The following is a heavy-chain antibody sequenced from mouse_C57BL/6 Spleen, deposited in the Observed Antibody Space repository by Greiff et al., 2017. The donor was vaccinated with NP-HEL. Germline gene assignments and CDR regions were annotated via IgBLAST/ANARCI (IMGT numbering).Heavy chain of an antibody. J-gene: IGHJ3*01. CDR1: GYTFTSYW. D-gene: IGHD2-4*01. V-gene: IGHV1-64*01. Sequence: QVQLQQSGAELVKPGASVKLSCKASGYTFTSYWMHWVKQRPGQGLEWIGMIHPNSGSTNYNEKFKSKATLTVDKSSSTAYMQLSSLTSEDSAVYYCASGIDDYDDLFAYWGQGTLVTVSA. CDR2: IHPNSGST. CDR3: ASGIDDYDDLFAY.